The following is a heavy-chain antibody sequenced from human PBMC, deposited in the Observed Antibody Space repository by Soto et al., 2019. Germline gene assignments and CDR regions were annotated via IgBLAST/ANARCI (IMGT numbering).Heavy chain of an antibody. D-gene: IGHD3-22*01. J-gene: IGHJ4*02. Sequence: SETLSLTCTVSGGSISSYYWSWIRQPPGKGLEWIGYIYYSGSTNYNPSLKSRVTISVDTSKNQFSLKLSSVTAADTAVYYCARGLSSGYLFDYWGQGTLVTVS. CDR2: IYYSGST. CDR3: ARGLSSGYLFDY. CDR1: GGSISSYY. V-gene: IGHV4-59*01.